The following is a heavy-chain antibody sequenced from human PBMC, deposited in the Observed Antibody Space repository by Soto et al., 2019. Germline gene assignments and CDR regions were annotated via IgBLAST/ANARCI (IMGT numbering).Heavy chain of an antibody. CDR2: KHTSGTT. J-gene: IGHJ6*02. CDR1: GGSISGYY. CDR3: ARGGEFYVLDV. D-gene: IGHD3-16*01. V-gene: IGHV4-4*07. Sequence: QVQLQESGPGLVKPSETLSLTCTVSGGSISGYYWTWIRQPAGKGLEWIGRKHTSGTTNYNPSLKSRVTMSIDTSTNQFFLNLSSVTAADTAVYYCARGGEFYVLDVWGQGTTVAVSS.